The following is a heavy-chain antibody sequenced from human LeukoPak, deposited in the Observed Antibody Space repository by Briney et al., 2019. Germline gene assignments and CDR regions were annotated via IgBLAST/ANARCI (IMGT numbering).Heavy chain of an antibody. J-gene: IGHJ6*02. CDR2: IKQDGSEK. V-gene: IGHV3-7*01. CDR1: GFTFSSSW. Sequence: GGSLRLSCAASGFTFSSSWMSWVRQAPGKGLEWVANIKQDGSEKYYVDSVKGRFTISRDNAKNSLYLQMNSLRAEDTAVYYCAREKQSYYYYGMDVWGQGTTVTVSS. CDR3: AREKQSYYYYGMDV.